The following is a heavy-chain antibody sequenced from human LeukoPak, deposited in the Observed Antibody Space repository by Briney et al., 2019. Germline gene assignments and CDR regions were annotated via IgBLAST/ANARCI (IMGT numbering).Heavy chain of an antibody. Sequence: PGGSLRLSCAASGFTFSSYSMNWVRQAPGKGLEWVSSISSSGSYIYYADSVKGRFTISRDNAKNSLYLQMNSLRAEDTAVYYCARKTVGDFDYWGQGTLVTVSS. J-gene: IGHJ4*02. D-gene: IGHD1-26*01. V-gene: IGHV3-21*01. CDR2: ISSSGSYI. CDR1: GFTFSSYS. CDR3: ARKTVGDFDY.